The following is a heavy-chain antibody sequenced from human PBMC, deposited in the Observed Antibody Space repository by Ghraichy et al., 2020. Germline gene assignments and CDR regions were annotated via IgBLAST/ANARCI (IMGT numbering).Heavy chain of an antibody. V-gene: IGHV3-21*01. Sequence: SCTASGFVFNNYAMSWGRQAPGKGLEWVASISSSSNYIYYADSVKGRFTISRDNARGSLDLQMNSLRVDDTAVYYCGTHLGYWGQGTLVTVSS. CDR3: GTHLGY. CDR2: ISSSSNYI. CDR1: GFVFNNYA. J-gene: IGHJ4*02. D-gene: IGHD6-13*01.